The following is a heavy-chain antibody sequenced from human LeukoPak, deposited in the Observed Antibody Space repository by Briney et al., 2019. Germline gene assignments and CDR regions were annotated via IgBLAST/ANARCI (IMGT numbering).Heavy chain of an antibody. D-gene: IGHD3-10*01. J-gene: IGHJ6*03. V-gene: IGHV3-9*03. CDR1: GFTFSSFG. CDR3: AKAAYGSYYYYMDV. Sequence: GGSLRLSCAASGFTFSSFGMSWVRQAPGKGLEWVSGISWNSGSIGYADSVKGRFTISRDNAKNSLYLQMNSLRAEDMALYCAKAAYGSYYYYMDVWGKGTTVTVSS. CDR2: ISWNSGSI.